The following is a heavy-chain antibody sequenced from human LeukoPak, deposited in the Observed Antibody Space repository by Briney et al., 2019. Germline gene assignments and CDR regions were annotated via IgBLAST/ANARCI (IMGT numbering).Heavy chain of an antibody. Sequence: SVKVSCKASGGTFSSYAISWVRQAPGQGLEWMGGIIPIFGTANYAQKFQGRVTITADESTSTAYMELSSLRSEDTAVYYCARSRDGYKNWFDPWGRGTLVTASS. D-gene: IGHD5-24*01. CDR1: GGTFSSYA. CDR2: IIPIFGTA. J-gene: IGHJ5*02. CDR3: ARSRDGYKNWFDP. V-gene: IGHV1-69*13.